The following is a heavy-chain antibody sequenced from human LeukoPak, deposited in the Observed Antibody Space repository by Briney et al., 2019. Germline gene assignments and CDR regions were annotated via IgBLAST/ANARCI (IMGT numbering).Heavy chain of an antibody. CDR2: VSGSGGTT. D-gene: IGHD3-10*01. V-gene: IGHV3-23*01. CDR1: GSIFSNYA. CDR3: ARGGSVFAYFFDY. J-gene: IGHJ4*02. Sequence: PGGSLRLSCAASGSIFSNYAMTWARLTPGKGLEWVSAVSGSGGTTYYADSVKGRFTISRDGSTNTLYLQLSSLRAEDTAIYYCARGGSVFAYFFDYWGQGTLVTVSS.